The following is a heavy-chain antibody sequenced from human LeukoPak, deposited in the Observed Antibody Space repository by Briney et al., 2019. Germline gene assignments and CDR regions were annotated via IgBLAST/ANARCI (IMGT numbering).Heavy chain of an antibody. D-gene: IGHD5-24*01. CDR3: ARGVVDMATSFGH. Sequence: SQTLSLTCTVSGASISSGPYYWSWIRQPAGKPLEWIGRIFTSGSTNYNPSLKSRVTISLDTSKNQFSLNLSSVIAADTAMYYCARGVVDMATSFGHWGQGTLVTVSS. V-gene: IGHV4-61*02. J-gene: IGHJ4*02. CDR1: GASISSGPYY. CDR2: IFTSGST.